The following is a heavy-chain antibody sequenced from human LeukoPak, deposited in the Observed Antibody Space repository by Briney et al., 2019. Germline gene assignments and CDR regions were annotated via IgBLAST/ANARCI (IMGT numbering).Heavy chain of an antibody. CDR3: ASGYYYGWGSYLEVIY. CDR1: GFTFSSYA. D-gene: IGHD3-10*01. V-gene: IGHV3-30*04. CDR2: ISYDGSNK. Sequence: PGGSLRLSCAASGFTFSSYAMHWVRQAPGKGLEWVAAISYDGSNKNYADSVKGRFTISRDNSKNTLYLQMISLRAEDTAVYYCASGYYYGWGSYLEVIYWGQGTLVTVSS. J-gene: IGHJ4*02.